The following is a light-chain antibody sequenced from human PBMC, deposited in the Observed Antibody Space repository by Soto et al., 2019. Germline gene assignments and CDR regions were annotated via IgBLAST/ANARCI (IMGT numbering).Light chain of an antibody. CDR3: EAWDDSLYGAV. J-gene: IGLJ2*01. Sequence: QSVLTQPPSASGTPGQRVTTSCSGSSSNIGANPINWYQQLPGTAPKLLIYNNDQRPSGVPDRFSASKSGTSASLAISGLQSEDEADYYCEAWDDSLYGAVLGGGTKLTVL. CDR1: SSNIGANP. V-gene: IGLV1-44*01. CDR2: NND.